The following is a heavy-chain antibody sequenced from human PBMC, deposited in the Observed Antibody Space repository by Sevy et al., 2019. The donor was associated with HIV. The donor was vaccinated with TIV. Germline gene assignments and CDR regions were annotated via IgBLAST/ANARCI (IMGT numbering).Heavy chain of an antibody. CDR2: ITSSGGRT. CDR1: EFTFSNYA. V-gene: IGHV3-23*01. CDR3: ATYYYGGSGYYSAGWFDP. J-gene: IGHJ5*02. D-gene: IGHD3-22*01. Sequence: GGSLRLSCAASEFTFSNYAMSWVRQAPGKGLEWVSTITSSGGRTYYADSVRGRFTISRDNSKHTLYLQMNSLRAEDRAVYYCATYYYGGSGYYSAGWFDPWGQGTLVTVSS.